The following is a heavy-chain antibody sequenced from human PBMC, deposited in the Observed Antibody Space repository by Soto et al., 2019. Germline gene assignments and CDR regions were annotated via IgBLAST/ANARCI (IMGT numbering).Heavy chain of an antibody. V-gene: IGHV1-69*12. CDR3: ARDLVQATSAGY. D-gene: IGHD6-19*01. CDR1: GGTFSSYA. J-gene: IGHJ4*02. CDR2: IIPIFGTA. Sequence: QVQLVQSGAEVKKPGSSVKVSCKASGGTFSSYAISWVRQAPGQGLEWMGGIIPIFGTANYAQKFQGRVTITADEATSTAYMEMSSLRSEDTAVYYGARDLVQATSAGYWGQGTLVTVSS.